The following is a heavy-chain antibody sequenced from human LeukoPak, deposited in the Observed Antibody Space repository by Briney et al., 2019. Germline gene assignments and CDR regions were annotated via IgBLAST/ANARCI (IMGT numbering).Heavy chain of an antibody. CDR3: AKDGGLWVSAHWGDS. CDR2: ITTSDGNT. V-gene: IGHV3-23*01. CDR1: GFTFSSYW. Sequence: GGSLRLSCAASGFTFSSYWMSWVRQAPGKGLEWVSTITTSDGNTYYADSVKGRFTVSRDNSKNTLFLQMNSLRAEDTAVYYCAKDGGLWVSAHWGDSWGRGTLVTVSS. J-gene: IGHJ4*02. D-gene: IGHD7-27*01.